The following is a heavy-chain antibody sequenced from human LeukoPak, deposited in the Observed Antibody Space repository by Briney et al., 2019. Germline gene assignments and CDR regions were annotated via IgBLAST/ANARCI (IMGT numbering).Heavy chain of an antibody. D-gene: IGHD1-1*01. CDR3: AKGVQGGYYFDY. CDR1: GFTFDDYA. J-gene: IGHJ4*02. Sequence: GRSLRLSCAASGFTFDDYAMQWVRQAPGKGMEGVSGISWTIARIGYADSVKGRFTISRDNAKHSLYLQMNSLRAEDTALYYCAKGVQGGYYFDYWGQGTLLTVSS. V-gene: IGHV3-9*01. CDR2: ISWTIARI.